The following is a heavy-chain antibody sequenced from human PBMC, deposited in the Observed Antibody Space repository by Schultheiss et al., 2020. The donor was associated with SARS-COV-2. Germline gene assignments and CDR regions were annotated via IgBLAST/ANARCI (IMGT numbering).Heavy chain of an antibody. CDR2: INPNSGGT. CDR1: GYTFTDYY. Sequence: ASVKVSCKASGYTFTDYYMHWLRQAPGQGLEWMGRINPNSGGTNYAQKLQGRVTMTRDTSTSTVYMELRSLRSEDTAVYYCAREGGQPVAGYFDYWGQGTLVTVAS. D-gene: IGHD6-19*01. J-gene: IGHJ4*02. CDR3: AREGGQPVAGYFDY. V-gene: IGHV1-2*06.